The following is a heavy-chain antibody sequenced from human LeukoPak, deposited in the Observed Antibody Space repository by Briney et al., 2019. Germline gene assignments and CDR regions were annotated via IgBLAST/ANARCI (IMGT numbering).Heavy chain of an antibody. CDR3: ARKKKITMVRGVISWFDP. CDR1: GGSFSGYY. J-gene: IGHJ5*02. D-gene: IGHD3-10*01. Sequence: PSETLSLTCAVYGGSFSGYYWSWIRQPPGKGLEWIGEINHSGSTNYNPSLKSRVTISVDTSKNQFSLKLSSVTAADTAVYYCARKKKITMVRGVISWFDPWGQGTLVTVSS. CDR2: INHSGST. V-gene: IGHV4-34*01.